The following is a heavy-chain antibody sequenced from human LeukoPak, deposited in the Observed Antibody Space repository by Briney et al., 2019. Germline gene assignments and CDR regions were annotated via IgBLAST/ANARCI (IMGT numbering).Heavy chain of an antibody. CDR1: GGSFSGYY. Sequence: SETLSLTCAVYGGSFSGYYWSWIRQPPGKGLEWIGEINHSGSTNHNPSLKSRVTISVDTSKNQFSLKLSSVTAADTAVYYCARDRGLWFGELLSYYYYYGMDVWGQGTTVTVSS. J-gene: IGHJ6*02. V-gene: IGHV4-34*01. CDR3: ARDRGLWFGELLSYYYYYGMDV. D-gene: IGHD3-10*01. CDR2: INHSGST.